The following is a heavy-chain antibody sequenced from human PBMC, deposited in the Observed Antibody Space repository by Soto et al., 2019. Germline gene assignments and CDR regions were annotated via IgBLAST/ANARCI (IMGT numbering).Heavy chain of an antibody. J-gene: IGHJ6*02. V-gene: IGHV3-13*04. D-gene: IGHD3-22*01. CDR1: GFTFSSYD. CDR3: ARSPPGGYHYYYGMDV. CDR2: IGTAGDT. Sequence: TGGSLRLSCAASGFTFSSYDMQWVRQATGKGLEWVSAIGTAGDTYYPGSVKGRFTISRENAKNSLYLQMNSLRAGDTAVYYCARSPPGGYHYYYGMDVWGQGTTVTVS.